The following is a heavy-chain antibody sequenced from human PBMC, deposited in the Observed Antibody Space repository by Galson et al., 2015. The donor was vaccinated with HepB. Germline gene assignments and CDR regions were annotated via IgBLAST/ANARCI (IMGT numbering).Heavy chain of an antibody. CDR2: IYWDDDK. CDR3: AHRRAVAGVFHDFWSGYGPHYFDY. Sequence: PALVKPTQTLTLTCTFSGFSLSTSGVGVGWIRQPPGKALEWLALIYWDDDKRYSPSLKSRLTITKDTSKNQVVLTMTNMDPVDTATYYCAHRRAVAGVFHDFWSGYGPHYFDYWGQGTLVTVSS. D-gene: IGHD3-3*01. CDR1: GFSLSTSGVG. V-gene: IGHV2-5*02. J-gene: IGHJ4*02.